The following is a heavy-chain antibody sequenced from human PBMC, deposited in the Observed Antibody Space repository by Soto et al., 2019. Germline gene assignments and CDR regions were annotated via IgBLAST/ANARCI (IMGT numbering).Heavy chain of an antibody. V-gene: IGHV4-4*02. CDR1: GGSVRAPDW. CDR3: ARVRQGCSANNCYFDP. Sequence: QVHLQEWGPGLVAPSVTMSLTCTLSGGSVRAPDWWNWIRQSPDKGLEWIAEVHISGHSNYNPSLKSRVSVSIDSSKNQFYLNLNSVTAADTAIYYCARVRQGCSANNCYFDPWGQGTQVTISS. J-gene: IGHJ5*01. D-gene: IGHD1-1*01. CDR2: VHISGHS.